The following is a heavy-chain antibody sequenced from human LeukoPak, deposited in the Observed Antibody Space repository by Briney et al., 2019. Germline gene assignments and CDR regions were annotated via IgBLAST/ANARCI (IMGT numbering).Heavy chain of an antibody. D-gene: IGHD2-2*02. Sequence: GGSLRLSCAASGVTFSSYSTNWVRQAPGKGLEWVSYISSSSSTIYYADSVKGRFTISRDNSKNTLYLQMNSLRAEDTAVYYCAKGGSIIVVVPAAITLSFDYWGQGTLVTVSS. CDR1: GVTFSSYS. V-gene: IGHV3-48*01. J-gene: IGHJ4*02. CDR3: AKGGSIIVVVPAAITLSFDY. CDR2: ISSSSSTI.